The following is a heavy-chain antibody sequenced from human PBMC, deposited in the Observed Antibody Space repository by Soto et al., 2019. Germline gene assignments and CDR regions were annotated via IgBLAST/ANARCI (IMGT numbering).Heavy chain of an antibody. Sequence: QVQLVQSGAEVKKPGSSVKVSCKASGGTFSSYTISWVRQAPVQGLEWMGRIIPILGIANYAQKFQGRVTITADKSTSTAYMELSSLRSEATAVYYCARGADMEDYWGQGTLVTVSS. J-gene: IGHJ4*02. CDR3: ARGADMEDY. D-gene: IGHD5-18*01. CDR2: IIPILGIA. CDR1: GGTFSSYT. V-gene: IGHV1-69*02.